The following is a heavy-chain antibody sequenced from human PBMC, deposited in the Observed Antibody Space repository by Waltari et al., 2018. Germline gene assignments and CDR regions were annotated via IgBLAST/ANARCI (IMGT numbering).Heavy chain of an antibody. Sequence: QVQLVESGGGVVQPGKSLRLSCAASGFTFSTSGMHWVRQAPGKGVGRVAQIWLDGNDKYYADSVTGRFTISRDNSKNTLFLEMNSLRAEDTAVYYCAKDYDSSGYNPPQSGYFDYWGQGTLVTVSS. CDR1: GFTFSTSG. CDR3: AKDYDSSGYNPPQSGYFDY. V-gene: IGHV3-33*06. CDR2: IWLDGNDK. D-gene: IGHD3-22*01. J-gene: IGHJ4*02.